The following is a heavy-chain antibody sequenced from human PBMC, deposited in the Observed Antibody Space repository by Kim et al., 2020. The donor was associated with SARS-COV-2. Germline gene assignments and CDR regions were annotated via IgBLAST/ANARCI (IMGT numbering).Heavy chain of an antibody. Sequence: GGSLRLSCAASGFTFSTYGMHWVRQAPGKGLEWVAVIWYDGSRADYADSVKGRFTISRDNSKNTLYLQMNSLRAEDTAIYYCTSLSSESVGYWGQGTLVTVSS. CDR1: GFTFSTYG. V-gene: IGHV3-33*01. CDR3: TSLSSESVGY. D-gene: IGHD1-26*01. J-gene: IGHJ4*02. CDR2: IWYDGSRA.